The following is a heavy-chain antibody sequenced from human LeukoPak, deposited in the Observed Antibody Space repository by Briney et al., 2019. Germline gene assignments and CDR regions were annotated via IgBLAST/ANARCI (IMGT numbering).Heavy chain of an antibody. CDR3: AGGQNYYYDSSGYPNWYFDL. D-gene: IGHD3-22*01. V-gene: IGHV3-48*03. J-gene: IGHJ2*01. CDR1: RFTFSDYE. CDR2: ISSSGTTM. Sequence: PGGSLRLSCAISRFTFSDYEINWVRQAPGKGLEWISYISSSGTTMYYGDSVKGRFTISRDNAKNSLYLQMNSLRAEDTAVYYCAGGQNYYYDSSGYPNWYFDLWGRGTLVTVSS.